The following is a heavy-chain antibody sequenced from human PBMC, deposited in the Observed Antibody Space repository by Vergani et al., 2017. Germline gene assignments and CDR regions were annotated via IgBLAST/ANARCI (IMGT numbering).Heavy chain of an antibody. J-gene: IGHJ6*03. CDR1: GFTFSSYA. CDR3: ARAEYSSSPGYYYYYMDV. D-gene: IGHD6-6*01. Sequence: EVQLLESGGGLVQPGGSLRLSCAASGFTFSSYAMSWVRQAPGKGLEWVSAISGSGGSTYYADSVKGRFTISRDNAKNSLYLQMNSLRAEDTAVYYCARAEYSSSPGYYYYYMDVWGKGP. CDR2: ISGSGGST. V-gene: IGHV3-23*01.